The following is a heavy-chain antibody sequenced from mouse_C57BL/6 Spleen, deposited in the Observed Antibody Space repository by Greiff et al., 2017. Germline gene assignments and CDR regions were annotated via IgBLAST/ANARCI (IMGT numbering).Heavy chain of an antibody. V-gene: IGHV1-49*01. D-gene: IGHD2-3*01. CDR2: FTMYSDAT. CDR3: ASGSYDGYSSFAY. J-gene: IGHJ3*01. CDR1: YFAFMASA. Sequence: LVRPGSSVTLSCKDSYFAFMASAMHWVKQRPGHGLEWIGSFTMYSDATEYSENFKGKATLTANTSSSTAYMERSSLTSEDSAVYYCASGSYDGYSSFAYWGQGTLVTVSA.